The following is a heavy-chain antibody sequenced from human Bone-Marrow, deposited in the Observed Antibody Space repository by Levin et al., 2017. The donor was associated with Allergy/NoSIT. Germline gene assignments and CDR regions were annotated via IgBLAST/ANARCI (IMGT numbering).Heavy chain of an antibody. CDR3: AKESSGSWFDP. J-gene: IGHJ5*02. D-gene: IGHD5-12*01. Sequence: SQTLSLTCSVSSGSVLTGDSYWSWIRQPPGRPLEWIGHIHYSGSTNYKPSLRSRVTISVDTSKNHFSLKLNSVTMADTAVYYCAKESSGSWFDPWGQGTLVTVSS. V-gene: IGHV4-61*08. CDR2: IHYSGST. CDR1: SGSVLTGDSY.